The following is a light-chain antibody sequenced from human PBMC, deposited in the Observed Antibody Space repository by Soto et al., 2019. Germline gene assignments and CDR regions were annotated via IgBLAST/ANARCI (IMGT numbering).Light chain of an antibody. CDR1: QSISSY. CDR3: QQSYSTTIT. J-gene: IGKJ5*01. CDR2: AAS. Sequence: DIQMTQSPSTLSASFGDRATIXXRASQSISSYLNWYQQKPGKAPKLXIYAASSLQSGVPSRFSGSGAGTDFTLTISSLQPEDFATYYCQQSYSTTITFGQGTRLEIK. V-gene: IGKV1-39*01.